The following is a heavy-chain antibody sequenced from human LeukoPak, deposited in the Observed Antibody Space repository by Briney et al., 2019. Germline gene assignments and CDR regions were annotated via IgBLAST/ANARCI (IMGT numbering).Heavy chain of an antibody. CDR3: ARDLNTGMDV. J-gene: IGHJ6*02. CDR2: ISGNSRFR. V-gene: IGHV3-21*05. D-gene: IGHD2/OR15-2a*01. Sequence: GGSLRLSCVASGFTFSSYWMTWIRQAPGKGLEWLSYISGNSRFREYADSVKGRFTISRDNARNLLFLQMDSLRAEDTAVYYCARDLNTGMDVWGRGTTVTVSS. CDR1: GFTFSSYW.